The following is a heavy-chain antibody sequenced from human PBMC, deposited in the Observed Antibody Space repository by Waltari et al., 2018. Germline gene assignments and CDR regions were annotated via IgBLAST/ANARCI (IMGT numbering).Heavy chain of an antibody. V-gene: IGHV4-59*01. CDR3: ASNDFWSGRYYGMDV. J-gene: IGHJ6*02. D-gene: IGHD3-3*01. CDR1: GGSISSYY. CDR2: IYYGGTT. Sequence: QVQLQESGPGLVKPSETLSLTCTVSGGSISSYYWSWIRQPPGKGLEWIGYIYYGGTTNNNPSLKSRVTISVDTSKNQFSLKLSSVTAADTAVYYCASNDFWSGRYYGMDVWGQGTTVTVSS.